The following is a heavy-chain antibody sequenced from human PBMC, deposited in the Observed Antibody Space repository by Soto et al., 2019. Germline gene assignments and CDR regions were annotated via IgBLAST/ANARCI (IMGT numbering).Heavy chain of an antibody. CDR2: ISYDGSNK. CDR3: AKWDFDY. V-gene: IGHV3-30*18. Sequence: GGSLRLSCAASGFTFSSYGMHWVRQAPGKGLEWVAVISYDGSNKYYADSVKGRFTISRDNSKNTLYLQMNSLRAEDTAVYYCAKWDFDYWGQGTLVTAPQ. CDR1: GFTFSSYG. J-gene: IGHJ4*02.